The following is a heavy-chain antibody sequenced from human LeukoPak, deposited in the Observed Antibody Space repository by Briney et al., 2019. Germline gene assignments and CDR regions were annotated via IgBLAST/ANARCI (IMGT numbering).Heavy chain of an antibody. D-gene: IGHD1-26*01. CDR1: GFTFTSYW. J-gene: IGHJ5*02. Sequence: GGSLRLSCAASGFTFTSYWMHWVRRAPGKGLVWVSRVNRDGSSTDYADSVKGRFTISRDNAKNTPYLQMDSLRADDTAVYYCAKEGWETWGQGTLVTVSS. CDR3: AKEGWET. V-gene: IGHV3-74*01. CDR2: VNRDGSST.